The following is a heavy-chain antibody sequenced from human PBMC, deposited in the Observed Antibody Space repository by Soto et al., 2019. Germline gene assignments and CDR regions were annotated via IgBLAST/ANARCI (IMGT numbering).Heavy chain of an antibody. CDR3: ATEGKLGS. D-gene: IGHD1-7*01. CDR1: GFTFSNYW. CDR2: IKTDGSST. Sequence: PGGSLRLSCAASGFTFSNYWMHWVRQAPGRVLMWVSRIKTDGSSTSYADSVKGRFTISRDNTKNMVYLQMNSLRVEDTAVYYCATEGKLGSWGQGALVTVSS. J-gene: IGHJ5*02. V-gene: IGHV3-74*01.